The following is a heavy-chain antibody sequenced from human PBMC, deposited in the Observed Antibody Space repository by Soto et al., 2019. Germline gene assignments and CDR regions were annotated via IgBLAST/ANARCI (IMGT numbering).Heavy chain of an antibody. V-gene: IGHV3-48*03. D-gene: IGHD5-12*01. CDR3: TKEKSVMYSGYDAFDI. CDR2: ISSSGTI. J-gene: IGHJ3*02. CDR1: GFTFSSYE. Sequence: QSGGSLRLSCAASGFTFSSYEMDWVRQAPGKGLEWVAYISSSGTILYGDSVKGRFTISRDNADNSLYLQMNSLTAEDTAVYYCTKEKSVMYSGYDAFDIWGRGTMVTVSS.